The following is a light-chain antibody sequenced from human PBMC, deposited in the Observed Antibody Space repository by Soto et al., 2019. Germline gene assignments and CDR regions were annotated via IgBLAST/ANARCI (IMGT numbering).Light chain of an antibody. V-gene: IGKV3-20*01. CDR2: GAS. CDR1: QSVSSSY. CDR3: QQYGSSPRT. J-gene: IGKJ2*01. Sequence: EIVLTQSPGTLSLSPGERATLSCRASQSVSSSYLAWYQQKPGQAPRLLIYGASSRATGIPDRFSGSGSGTAFTLTISRLEPEDFAVYYCQQYGSSPRTFGQGIKLEIK.